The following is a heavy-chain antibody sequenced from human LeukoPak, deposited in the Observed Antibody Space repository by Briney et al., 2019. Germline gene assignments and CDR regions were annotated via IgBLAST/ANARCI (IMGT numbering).Heavy chain of an antibody. V-gene: IGHV3-30*04. CDR1: GFTFSSYA. CDR3: ARGVAVY. J-gene: IGHJ4*02. Sequence: GRSLRLSCAASGFTFSSYAMHWVRQAPGKGLEWVAVISYDGSNKYYVDSAKGRFTISRDNSKNTLYLQMNSLRAEDTAVYYCARGVAVYWGQGTLVTVSS. D-gene: IGHD6-19*01. CDR2: ISYDGSNK.